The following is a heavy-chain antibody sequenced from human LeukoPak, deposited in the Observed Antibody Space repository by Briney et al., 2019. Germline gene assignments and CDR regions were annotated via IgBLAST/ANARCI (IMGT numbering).Heavy chain of an antibody. V-gene: IGHV3-21*01. CDR3: AIDSSGSDAFDI. D-gene: IGHD3-10*01. J-gene: IGHJ3*02. Sequence: GGSLRLSCAASGFTFSSYSMNWVRQAPGKGLEWVSSISSSSSYIYYADSVKGRFTISRDNAKNSLYLQMNSLRAEDTAVYYCAIDSSGSDAFDIWGQGTMVTVSS. CDR2: ISSSSSYI. CDR1: GFTFSSYS.